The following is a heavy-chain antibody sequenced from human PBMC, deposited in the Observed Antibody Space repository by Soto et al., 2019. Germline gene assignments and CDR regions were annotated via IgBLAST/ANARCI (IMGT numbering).Heavy chain of an antibody. CDR1: GGSISSYY. CDR3: ARHKREENTALVY. J-gene: IGHJ4*02. D-gene: IGHD5-18*01. CDR2: IYYSGST. V-gene: IGHV4-59*08. Sequence: SETLSLTCTVSGGSISSYYWSWIRQPPGKGLEWIGYIYYSGSTNYNPSLKSRVTISVDTSKNQFSLKLSSVTAADTAVYYCARHKREENTALVYWGQGTLVTVSS.